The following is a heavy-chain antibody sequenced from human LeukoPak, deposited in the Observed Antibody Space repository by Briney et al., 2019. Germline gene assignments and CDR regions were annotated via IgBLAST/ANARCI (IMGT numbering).Heavy chain of an antibody. CDR2: ISSSDSTI. J-gene: IGHJ4*02. CDR1: GFTFSSYE. CDR3: AKDRVVMLGIAVAGPPDY. Sequence: SGGSLRLSCAAPGFTFSSYEMNWVRQAPGKGLEWVSYISSSDSTIYYADSVKVPFTISRDNAKNSLYLQMNSLRAEDTAVYYCAKDRVVMLGIAVAGPPDYWGQGTLVTVSS. D-gene: IGHD6-19*01. V-gene: IGHV3-48*03.